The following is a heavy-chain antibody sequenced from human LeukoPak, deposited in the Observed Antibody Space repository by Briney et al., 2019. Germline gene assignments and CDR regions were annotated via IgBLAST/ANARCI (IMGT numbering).Heavy chain of an antibody. V-gene: IGHV3-23*01. J-gene: IGHJ4*02. CDR1: GFTFSSYG. CDR3: AKWSELRYFDWLLNNYFDY. D-gene: IGHD3-9*01. CDR2: ISGSGGST. Sequence: GGTLRLSCAASGFTFSSYGMSWVRQAPGKGLEWVSAISGSGGSTYYADSVKGRFTISRDNSKNTLYLQMNSLRAEDTAVYYCAKWSELRYFDWLLNNYFDYWGQGTLVTVSS.